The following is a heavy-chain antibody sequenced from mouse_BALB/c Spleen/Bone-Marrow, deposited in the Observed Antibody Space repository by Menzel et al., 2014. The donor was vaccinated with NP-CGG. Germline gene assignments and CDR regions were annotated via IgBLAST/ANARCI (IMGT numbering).Heavy chain of an antibody. J-gene: IGHJ1*01. Sequence: VQLQQSGPELVKPGASVKIPCKASGYSFTGYFMNWVMQSHGKSLEWIGRINPYNGDTFYNQKFKGKATLTVDKSSSTAHMELRSLASEDSAVYYCARVTTDWYFDVWGAGTTVTVSS. CDR2: INPYNGDT. CDR1: GYSFTGYF. V-gene: IGHV1-20*02. CDR3: ARVTTDWYFDV. D-gene: IGHD1-1*01.